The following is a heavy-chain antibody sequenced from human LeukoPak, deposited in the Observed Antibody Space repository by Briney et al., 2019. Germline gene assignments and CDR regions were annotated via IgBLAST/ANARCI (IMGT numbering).Heavy chain of an antibody. CDR3: ARLKQWLVQRRYYGMDV. V-gene: IGHV4-34*01. CDR1: GGSFSGYY. CDR2: INHSGST. D-gene: IGHD6-19*01. J-gene: IGHJ6*02. Sequence: SETLSPTCAVYGGSFSGYYWSWIRQPPGKGLEWIGEINHSGSTNYNPSLKSRVTISVDTSKNQFSLKLSSVTAADTAVYYCARLKQWLVQRRYYGMDVWGQGTTVTVSS.